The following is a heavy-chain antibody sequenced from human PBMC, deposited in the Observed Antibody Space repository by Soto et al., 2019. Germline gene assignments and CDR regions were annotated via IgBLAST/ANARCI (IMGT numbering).Heavy chain of an antibody. V-gene: IGHV4-59*01. D-gene: IGHD1-7*01. CDR3: ARALDWNYVFWFDP. CDR1: GGSISRYY. CDR2: IYYSGST. Sequence: SETLSLTCTVSGGSISRYYWSWIRQPPGKGLEWIGYIYYSGSTNYNPSLKSRVTISVDTSKNQFSLKLSSVTAADTAVYYSARALDWNYVFWFDPWGQGTLVTVSS. J-gene: IGHJ5*02.